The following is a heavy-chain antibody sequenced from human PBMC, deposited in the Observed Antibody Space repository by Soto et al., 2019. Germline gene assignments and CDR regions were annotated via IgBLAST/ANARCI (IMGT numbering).Heavy chain of an antibody. D-gene: IGHD3-22*01. Sequence: QVQLVESGAEVKKPGASVKVSCKASGYTFTNYGISWVRQAPGQGLEWMGWISGYNGNTKYAQKFPGRVTMTTDTPTNTAYMELRSLRYDDTAVYYCARDREYYYDSSGNYYYHYGMDVLGHGTTVTVS. CDR1: GYTFTNYG. CDR3: ARDREYYYDSSGNYYYHYGMDV. J-gene: IGHJ6*02. CDR2: ISGYNGNT. V-gene: IGHV1-18*04.